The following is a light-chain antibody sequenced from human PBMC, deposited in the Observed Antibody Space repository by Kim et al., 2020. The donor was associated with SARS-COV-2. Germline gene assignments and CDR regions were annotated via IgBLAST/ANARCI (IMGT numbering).Light chain of an antibody. CDR1: QSISNW. Sequence: SASVGDRVTITGRTSQSISNWLAWYQQKPGKAPKLLIYKTSTLESGVPSRFSGSGSETEFTLTISTLQPDDFATYYCQQYNSYSTFGGGTKVDIK. CDR3: QQYNSYST. CDR2: KTS. V-gene: IGKV1-5*03. J-gene: IGKJ4*01.